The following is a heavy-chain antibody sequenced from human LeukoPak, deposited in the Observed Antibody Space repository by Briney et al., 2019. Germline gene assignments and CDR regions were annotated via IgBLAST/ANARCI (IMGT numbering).Heavy chain of an antibody. V-gene: IGHV4-59*02. Sequence: PSETLSLTCTVCGGSVSSYYWSWIRRPPGRGLEWIAYLSHSGSSDYNPSLTSRVTTLVDTSKNQFSLKLTSVTAADTAVYYCARARYANAWYAFDIWGHGTMVTVSS. CDR1: GGSVSSYY. CDR3: ARARYANAWYAFDI. D-gene: IGHD2-2*01. J-gene: IGHJ3*02. CDR2: LSHSGSS.